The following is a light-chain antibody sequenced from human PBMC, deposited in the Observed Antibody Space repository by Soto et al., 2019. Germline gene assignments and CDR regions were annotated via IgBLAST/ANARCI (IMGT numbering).Light chain of an antibody. Sequence: QSVLTQPPSASGSLGQSVTISCTGTSSDVGAYNYVSWYQQHPGKAPKLMIYEVTTRPSGVPDRFSGSKSGNTASLNVSGLQAEDEADYYCCSYADNTDYVFGTGTKLTVL. CDR1: SSDVGAYNY. J-gene: IGLJ1*01. CDR2: EVT. CDR3: CSYADNTDYV. V-gene: IGLV2-8*01.